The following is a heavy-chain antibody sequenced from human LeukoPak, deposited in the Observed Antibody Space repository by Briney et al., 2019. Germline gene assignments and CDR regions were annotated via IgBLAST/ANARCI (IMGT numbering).Heavy chain of an antibody. J-gene: IGHJ6*02. CDR2: TYYRSKWYY. CDR3: ARGTVTNRDYGMDV. D-gene: IGHD4-17*01. V-gene: IGHV6-1*01. CDR1: GDSVSSNSAT. Sequence: SQTLSLTCAISGDSVSSNSATWTWIRQSPSRGLEWLARTYYRSKWYYDYALSVESRITINPDTSKNQFSLQLNSVTPEDTAVYYCARGTVTNRDYGMDVWGQGTTVTVSS.